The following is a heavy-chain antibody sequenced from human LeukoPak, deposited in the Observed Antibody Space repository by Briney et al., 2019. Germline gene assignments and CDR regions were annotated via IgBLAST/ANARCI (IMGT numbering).Heavy chain of an antibody. D-gene: IGHD3-22*01. Sequence: GGSLRLSCAASGFTFSSYWMHWVRQAPGKGLVWVSRINSDGSSTSYADSVKGRFTISRDNAKNTLYLQMNSLRAEDTAVYYCAIGYYYDSSGLNYWGQGTLVTVSS. CDR2: INSDGSST. CDR3: AIGYYYDSSGLNY. J-gene: IGHJ4*02. CDR1: GFTFSSYW. V-gene: IGHV3-74*01.